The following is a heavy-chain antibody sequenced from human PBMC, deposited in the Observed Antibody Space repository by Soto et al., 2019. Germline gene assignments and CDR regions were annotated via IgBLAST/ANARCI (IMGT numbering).Heavy chain of an antibody. V-gene: IGHV4-31*03. D-gene: IGHD3-3*01. CDR1: GGSISSGGYY. J-gene: IGHJ6*02. Sequence: PSETLSLTCTVSGGSISSGGYYWSWIRQHPGKGLEWIGYIYYSGSTYYNPSLKSRVTISVDTSKNQFSLKLSSVTAADTAVYYCASYCDFWSGYGLYGMDVWGQGTTVTVSS. CDR2: IYYSGST. CDR3: ASYCDFWSGYGLYGMDV.